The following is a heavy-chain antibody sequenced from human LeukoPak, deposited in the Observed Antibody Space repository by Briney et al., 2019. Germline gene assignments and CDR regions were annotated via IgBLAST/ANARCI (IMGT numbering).Heavy chain of an antibody. Sequence: GGSLRLSCAASGFDFSDYTINWVRQAPGKGLEWVSSISSNSRYIYYADSVKGRLTVSRDNAKNSVYLQMNDLRVEDTAVYYCARDGLGSYDYWGQGTLVTVSS. J-gene: IGHJ4*02. D-gene: IGHD3-10*01. CDR2: ISSNSRYI. V-gene: IGHV3-21*01. CDR1: GFDFSDYT. CDR3: ARDGLGSYDY.